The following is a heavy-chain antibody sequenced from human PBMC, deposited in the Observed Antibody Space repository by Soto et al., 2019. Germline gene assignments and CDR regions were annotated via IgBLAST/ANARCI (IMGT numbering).Heavy chain of an antibody. CDR2: IIPISGTA. Sequence: QVQLVQSGAEVKKPGSSVKVSCKASGGTFSSYAISWVRQAPGQGLEWMGGIIPISGTANYAQKFQGRVTITADESTSTAYMELSSPSSEDTAVYYCARSHGSSTSLQIYYYYYYGMDVWGQGTTVTVSS. V-gene: IGHV1-69*01. CDR3: ARSHGSSTSLQIYYYYYYGMDV. CDR1: GGTFSSYA. D-gene: IGHD2-2*01. J-gene: IGHJ6*02.